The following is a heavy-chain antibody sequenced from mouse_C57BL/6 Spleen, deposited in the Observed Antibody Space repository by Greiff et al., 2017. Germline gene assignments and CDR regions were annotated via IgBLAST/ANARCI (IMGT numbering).Heavy chain of an antibody. CDR2: IDPSDSYT. D-gene: IGHD1-1*01. V-gene: IGHV1-69*01. CDR3: ARNYGSSYGY. J-gene: IGHJ2*01. Sequence: QVQLQQPGAELVMPGASVKLSCKASGYTFTSYWMHWVKQRPGQGLEWIGEIDPSDSYTNYNQKFKGKSTLTVDKSSSTAYMQLSSLTSEDSAVYYCARNYGSSYGYGGQGTTLTVSS. CDR1: GYTFTSYW.